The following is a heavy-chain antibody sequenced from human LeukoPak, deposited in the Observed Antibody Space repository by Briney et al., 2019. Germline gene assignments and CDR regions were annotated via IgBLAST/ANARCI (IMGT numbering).Heavy chain of an antibody. CDR2: IYNDVNT. CDR1: GFTVSSSY. D-gene: IGHD3-10*01. J-gene: IGHJ4*02. CDR3: AREHRSGSLWFEDLDYFGY. Sequence: GGSLRLSCAASGFTVSSSYMSWVRQAPGKGLEWVSLIYNDVNTYYADSVKGRFTISRDNSKNTLYLQMNSLRADDTAVYYCAREHRSGSLWFEDLDYFGYWGQGTLVTVSS. V-gene: IGHV3-53*01.